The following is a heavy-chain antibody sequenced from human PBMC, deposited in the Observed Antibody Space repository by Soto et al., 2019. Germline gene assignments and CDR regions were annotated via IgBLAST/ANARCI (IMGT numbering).Heavy chain of an antibody. Sequence: PSETLSLTCTVSGGSISSYYWNWIRQPPGKGLEWIGYIYYSGSTNYNPSLKSRVTISVDTSKNQFSLKLSSVTAADTAVYYCARKRACSSTSCYGVLGSYFFDYWRQGTLVTVSS. D-gene: IGHD2-2*01. CDR2: IYYSGST. V-gene: IGHV4-59*12. J-gene: IGHJ4*02. CDR3: ARKRACSSTSCYGVLGSYFFDY. CDR1: GGSISSYY.